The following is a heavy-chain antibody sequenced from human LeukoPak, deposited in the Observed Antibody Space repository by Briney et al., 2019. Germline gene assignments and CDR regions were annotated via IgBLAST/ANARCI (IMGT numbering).Heavy chain of an antibody. V-gene: IGHV3-43*01. Sequence: GGSLRLSCADSGFTFDDYTMHWVRQAPGKGLEWVSLISWDGGSTYYADSVKGRFTISRDNSKDSLYLQMNSLRTEDTALYYCASGGGYYMDVWGKGTTVTVSS. J-gene: IGHJ6*03. CDR2: ISWDGGST. CDR1: GFTFDDYT. CDR3: ASGGGYYMDV. D-gene: IGHD2-15*01.